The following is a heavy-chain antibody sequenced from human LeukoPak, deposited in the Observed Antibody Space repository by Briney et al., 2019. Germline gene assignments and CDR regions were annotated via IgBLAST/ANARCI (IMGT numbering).Heavy chain of an antibody. CDR1: GNSFGDYY. CDR3: ARAGYYYDSKRKFDP. V-gene: IGHV4-4*07. Sequence: SETLSLTCTVSGNSFGDYYWSWIRQPAGKGLEWIGRIYTSGSTTYNPSLKSRVSMSVDTSKSQFSLNLSSVTAADTAVYYCARAGYYYDSKRKFDPWGQGTLVTVSS. J-gene: IGHJ5*02. CDR2: IYTSGST. D-gene: IGHD3-22*01.